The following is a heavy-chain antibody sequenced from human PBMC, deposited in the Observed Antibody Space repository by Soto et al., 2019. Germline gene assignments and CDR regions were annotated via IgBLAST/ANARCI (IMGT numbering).Heavy chain of an antibody. CDR1: GGTFSSYT. Sequence: SVKVSCKASGGTFSSYTISWVRQAPGQGLEWMGRIIPILGIANYAQKFQGRVTITADKSTSTAYMELSSPRSEDTAVYYCARDPVDSYSVAGKSAYPDYWGQGTLVTVSS. CDR2: IIPILGIA. J-gene: IGHJ4*02. V-gene: IGHV1-69*04. CDR3: ARDPVDSYSVAGKSAYPDY. D-gene: IGHD6-19*01.